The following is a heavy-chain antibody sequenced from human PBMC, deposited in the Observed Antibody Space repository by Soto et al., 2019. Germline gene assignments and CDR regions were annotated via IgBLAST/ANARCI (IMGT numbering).Heavy chain of an antibody. CDR3: ARDLWWYLH. V-gene: IGHV3-23*01. CDR1: GFTFSSHA. Sequence: EVQLLESGGGLVQPGGALRLSCAASGFTFSSHAMSWVRQAPGKGLEWISSISAGSEGAYYADSVKGRFTISRDNXXXXXXXXXXXXXXXXXXVYYCARDLWWYLHWGQGTLVTVSS. J-gene: IGHJ4*02. CDR2: ISAGSEGA. D-gene: IGHD2-15*01.